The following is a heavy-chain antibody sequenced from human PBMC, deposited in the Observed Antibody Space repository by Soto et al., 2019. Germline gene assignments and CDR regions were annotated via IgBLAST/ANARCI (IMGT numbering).Heavy chain of an antibody. CDR3: ARGGFSSSWRFEY. CDR2: IVPVIGTP. CDR1: GRPFINYA. V-gene: IGHV1-69*13. D-gene: IGHD6-13*01. J-gene: IGHJ4*02. Sequence: SVKVSSKGSGRPFINYAISWLRPVPGQGLEWMGGIVPVIGTPNDAQRFQDRVKITADVSTSTVYMELRSLRLEDTAVYYCARGGFSSSWRFEYWGQGTQVTVSS.